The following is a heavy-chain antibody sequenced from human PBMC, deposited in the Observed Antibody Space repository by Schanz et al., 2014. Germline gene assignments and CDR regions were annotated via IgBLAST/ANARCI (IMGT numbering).Heavy chain of an antibody. D-gene: IGHD2-21*02. J-gene: IGHJ6*03. V-gene: IGHV3-11*05. Sequence: VQLVESGGGLVKPGGSLRLSCAASGFTFSDYYMSWIRQAPGKGLEWVSYISSSGSYTNYADSVKGRFVISRDNARSSLYLQMNSLRAEDTAVYYCARPSDSSWYMDVWGKGTTVTVSS. CDR2: ISSSGSYT. CDR1: GFTFSDYY. CDR3: ARPSDSSWYMDV.